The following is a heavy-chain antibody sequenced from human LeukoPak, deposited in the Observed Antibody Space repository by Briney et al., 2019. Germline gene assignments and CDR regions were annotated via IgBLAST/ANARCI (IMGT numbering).Heavy chain of an antibody. V-gene: IGHV4-59*08. CDR2: IYYSGST. J-gene: IGHJ3*02. CDR1: GGSISSYY. CDR3: AGKDSGWLYYAFDI. Sequence: NPSETLSLTCTVSGGSISSYYWSWIRQPPGKGLEWIGYIYYSGSTNYNPSLKSRVTISVDTSKNQFSLKLSSVTAADTAVYYCAGKDSGWLYYAFDIWGQGTMVTVSS. D-gene: IGHD6-19*01.